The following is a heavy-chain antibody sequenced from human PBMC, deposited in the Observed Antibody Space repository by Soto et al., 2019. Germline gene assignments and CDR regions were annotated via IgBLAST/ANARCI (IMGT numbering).Heavy chain of an antibody. D-gene: IGHD3-10*02. Sequence: GKGLEWIGYIYYSGSTNYNPSLKSRVTISVDTSKNQFSLKLSSVTAADTAVYYCASFFFQAEDGIRDVRSVSAFLLNRSSDL. CDR3: ASFFFQAEDGIRDVRSVSAFLLNRSSDL. CDR2: IYYSGST. J-gene: IGHJ2*01. V-gene: IGHV4-59*08.